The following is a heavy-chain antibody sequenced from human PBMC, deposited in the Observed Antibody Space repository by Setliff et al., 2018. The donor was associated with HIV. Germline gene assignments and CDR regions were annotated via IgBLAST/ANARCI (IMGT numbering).Heavy chain of an antibody. D-gene: IGHD4-17*01. J-gene: IGHJ3*02. V-gene: IGHV1-8*02. CDR2: MNPKSGNT. CDR3: ARALLPIYEDSNYDEENYIFDI. Sequence: GASVKVSCKASGYTFSSYDINWVRQASGQGLEWMGWMNPKSGNTGYAQKFQGRVAMTRNTSISTAYMELRSLKSGETAVYYCARALLPIYEDSNYDEENYIFDIWGLGTMVTVSS. CDR1: GYTFSSYD.